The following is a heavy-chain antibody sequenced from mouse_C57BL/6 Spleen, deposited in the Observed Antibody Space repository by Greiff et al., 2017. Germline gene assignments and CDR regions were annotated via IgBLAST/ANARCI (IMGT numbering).Heavy chain of an antibody. Sequence: QVHVKQSGAELVKPGASVKLSCKASGYTFTEYTIHWVKQRSGQGLEWIGWFYPGSGSIKYNEKFKDKATLTADKSSSTVYMELSRLTSEDSAVYFCARHEGLPDWFAYWGQGTLVTVSA. V-gene: IGHV1-62-2*01. CDR1: GYTFTEYT. J-gene: IGHJ3*01. CDR2: FYPGSGSI. CDR3: ARHEGLPDWFAY. D-gene: IGHD5-5*01.